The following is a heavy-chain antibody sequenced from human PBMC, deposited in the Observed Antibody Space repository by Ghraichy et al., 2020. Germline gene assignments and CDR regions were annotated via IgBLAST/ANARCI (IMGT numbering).Heavy chain of an antibody. V-gene: IGHV4-59*07. D-gene: IGHD6-19*01. Sequence: SDTLSLTCTVSGGSLSTYYWSWIRQPPGKGLDWIGYIHYSGSTNYNPSLKSRVTISVDTSKNQFSLKLSSVTAADTAVYYCARGTGSGWYYYYSGLDVWGQGTTVTVSS. CDR3: ARGTGSGWYYYYSGLDV. CDR2: IHYSGST. CDR1: GGSLSTYY. J-gene: IGHJ6*02.